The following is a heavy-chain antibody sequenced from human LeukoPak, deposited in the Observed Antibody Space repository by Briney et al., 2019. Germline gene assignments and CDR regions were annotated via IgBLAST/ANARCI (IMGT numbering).Heavy chain of an antibody. V-gene: IGHV3-53*01. CDR2: IYSDKT. CDR1: GFTVSDNY. CDR3: ASHWGGY. Sequence: GGSLRLSCAASGFTVSDNYMSWVRQAPGKGLEWVSLIYSDKTHYADSVKGRFTTPRDNSKNTLYLQMNSLRAEDTAVYYCASHWGGYWGQGTLVTVSS. J-gene: IGHJ4*02. D-gene: IGHD3-16*01.